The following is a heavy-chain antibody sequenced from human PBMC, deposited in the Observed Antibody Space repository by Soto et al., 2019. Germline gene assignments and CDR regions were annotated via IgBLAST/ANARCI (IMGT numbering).Heavy chain of an antibody. J-gene: IGHJ6*02. CDR1: GDTFNTYG. V-gene: IGHV1-69*06. Sequence: QAQLVQSGAEVKKPGSSVKVSCKASGDTFNTYGISWVRQAPGQGLEWMGVIIPIFGTPNNAQRFQGRLTMTADMSTSTAYMELRSLRAEDTAVYYCARERVIKAATPGDSYYSYYAMDVWGPGTTVTVSS. CDR3: ARERVIKAATPGDSYYSYYAMDV. CDR2: IIPIFGTP. D-gene: IGHD7-27*01.